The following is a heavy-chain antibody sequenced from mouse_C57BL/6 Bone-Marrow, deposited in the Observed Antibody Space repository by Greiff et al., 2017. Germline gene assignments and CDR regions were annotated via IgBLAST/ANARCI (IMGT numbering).Heavy chain of an antibody. CDR3: ARSGWDRAMDY. Sequence: EVQLQESGPVLVKPGASVKMSCKASGYTFTDYYMNWVKQSHGKSLEWIGVINPYNGGTSYNQKFKGKATLPVDKASSTAYMELTSLTSEDSAVYYCARSGWDRAMDYGGQGTSVTVAS. CDR2: INPYNGGT. V-gene: IGHV1-19*01. J-gene: IGHJ4*01. D-gene: IGHD3-3*01. CDR1: GYTFTDYY.